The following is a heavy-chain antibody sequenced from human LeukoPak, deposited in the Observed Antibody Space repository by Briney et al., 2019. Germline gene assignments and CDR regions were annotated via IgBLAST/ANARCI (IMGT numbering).Heavy chain of an antibody. CDR1: GGSFSGYY. J-gene: IGHJ4*02. D-gene: IGHD3-16*01. CDR2: INHSGST. V-gene: IGHV4-34*01. CDR3: ARGPLTDGPFDY. Sequence: SETLSLTRAVYGGSFSGYYWSWIRQPPGKGLEWIGEINHSGSTNYNPSLKSRVTISVDASKNQFSLKLSSVTAADTAVYYCARGPLTDGPFDYWGQGTLVTVSS.